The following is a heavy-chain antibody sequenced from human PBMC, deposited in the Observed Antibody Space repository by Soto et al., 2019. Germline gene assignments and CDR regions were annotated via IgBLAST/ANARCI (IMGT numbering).Heavy chain of an antibody. CDR1: GYTFTSYG. V-gene: IGHV1-18*04. D-gene: IGHD1-26*01. J-gene: IGHJ5*02. CDR2: ISADNGNT. Sequence: QVQLVQSGAEVKKPGASVKVSCKASGYTFTSYGISWVRQAPGQGLEWMGWISADNGNTNYAQKLQGRVTMTTDTSTRTADVELRSLRSDGTAVYYCARVASDEWDNWFDPWGQGNLVTVSS. CDR3: ARVASDEWDNWFDP.